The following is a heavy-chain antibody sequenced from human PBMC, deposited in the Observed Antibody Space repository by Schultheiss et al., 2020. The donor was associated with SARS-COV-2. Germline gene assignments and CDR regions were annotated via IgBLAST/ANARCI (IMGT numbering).Heavy chain of an antibody. V-gene: IGHV4-59*08. Sequence: SETLSLTCTVSGGSISSYYWSWIRQPPGKGLEWIGYIYNSGSTNYNPSLKSRVTISVDTSKNQFSLKLSSVTAADTAVYYCARGRPGNSRKMGSFDYWGQGTLVTVSS. J-gene: IGHJ4*02. CDR3: ARGRPGNSRKMGSFDY. CDR2: IYNSGST. CDR1: GGSISSYY. D-gene: IGHD1/OR15-1a*01.